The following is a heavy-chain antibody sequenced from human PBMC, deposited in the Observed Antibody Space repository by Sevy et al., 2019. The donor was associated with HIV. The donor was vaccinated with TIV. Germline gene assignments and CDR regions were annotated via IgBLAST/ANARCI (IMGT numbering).Heavy chain of an antibody. D-gene: IGHD2-2*01. CDR1: GFTFSSYG. Sequence: GGSLRLSCAASGFTFSSYGMHWVRQAPGKGLEWVAVIWFDGSNTFYADSVKGRFTISRDIAENTLHLQMNSLRAEDTAVYYCARDLASYNYGGYGPTFMPDYWGQGTVVTVSS. CDR2: IWFDGSNT. V-gene: IGHV3-33*01. J-gene: IGHJ4*02. CDR3: ARDLASYNYGGYGPTFMPDY.